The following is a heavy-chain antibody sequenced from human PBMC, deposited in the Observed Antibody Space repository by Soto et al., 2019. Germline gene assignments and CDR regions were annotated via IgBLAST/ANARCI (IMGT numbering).Heavy chain of an antibody. J-gene: IGHJ6*02. CDR1: GFTFSSYW. Sequence: EVQLVESGGGLVQPGGSLRLSCAASGFTFSSYWMSWVCQAPGKGLEWVANIKQDGSEKYYVDSVKGRFTISRDNAKNSLYLQMNSLRAEDTAVYYCARDPSIVLVPAATYYYYYYGMDVWGQGTTVTVSS. V-gene: IGHV3-7*01. D-gene: IGHD2-2*01. CDR3: ARDPSIVLVPAATYYYYYYGMDV. CDR2: IKQDGSEK.